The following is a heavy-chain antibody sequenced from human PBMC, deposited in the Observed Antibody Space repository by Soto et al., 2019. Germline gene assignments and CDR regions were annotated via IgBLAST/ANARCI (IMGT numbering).Heavy chain of an antibody. J-gene: IGHJ6*02. CDR3: ARRTHEQRSTTGTHYCHYDMDV. D-gene: IGHD1-1*01. Sequence: PSETLSLTCTVSGGSISSYYWSWIRQPPGKGLEWIGYIYYSGSTNYNPSLKSRVTISVDTSKNQFSLKLSSVTAADTAVYYCARRTHEQRSTTGTHYCHYDMDVWGQGTKVTVSS. CDR1: GGSISSYY. CDR2: IYYSGST. V-gene: IGHV4-59*01.